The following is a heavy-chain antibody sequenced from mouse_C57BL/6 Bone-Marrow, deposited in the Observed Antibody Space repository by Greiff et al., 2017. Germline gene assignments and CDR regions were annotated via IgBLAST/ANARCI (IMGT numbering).Heavy chain of an antibody. D-gene: IGHD4-1*01. CDR2: IYPRSGNT. CDR3: ARRLGRWYWYFDV. J-gene: IGHJ1*03. CDR1: GYTFTSYG. V-gene: IGHV1-81*01. Sequence: QVQLKQSGAELARPGASVKLSCNSSGYTFTSYGISWVKLRPGQGLELIGAIYPRSGNTYYNEKFMGKATLTADKSSRPAYMELRSLTSEDSAVYCGARRLGRWYWYFDVWGKGTTVTVSS.